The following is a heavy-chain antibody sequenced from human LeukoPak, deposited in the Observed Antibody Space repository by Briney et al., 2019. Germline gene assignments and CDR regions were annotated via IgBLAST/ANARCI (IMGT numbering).Heavy chain of an antibody. CDR3: ARGLHPSMVRGVPFNFDY. J-gene: IGHJ4*02. CDR2: ISAYNGNT. Sequence: ASVKVSCKASGYTLTSYGISWVRQAPGQGLEWMGWISAYNGNTNYAQKLQGRVTMTTDTSTSTAYMELRSLRSDDTAVYYCARGLHPSMVRGVPFNFDYWGQGTLVTVSS. V-gene: IGHV1-18*01. D-gene: IGHD3-10*01. CDR1: GYTLTSYG.